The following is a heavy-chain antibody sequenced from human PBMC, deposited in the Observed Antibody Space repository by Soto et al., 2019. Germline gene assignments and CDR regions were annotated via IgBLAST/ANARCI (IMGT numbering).Heavy chain of an antibody. Sequence: ASVKVSCKVSGYTLTELSMHWVRQAPGKGLEWMGGFDPEDGETSYAQKFQGRVTMTGDTSTDTAYMELSSLRSEDTAVYYCATALPHSSGWYSPQYYYYYMDVWGKGTTVTVSS. CDR1: GYTLTELS. J-gene: IGHJ6*03. V-gene: IGHV1-24*01. D-gene: IGHD6-19*01. CDR2: FDPEDGET. CDR3: ATALPHSSGWYSPQYYYYYMDV.